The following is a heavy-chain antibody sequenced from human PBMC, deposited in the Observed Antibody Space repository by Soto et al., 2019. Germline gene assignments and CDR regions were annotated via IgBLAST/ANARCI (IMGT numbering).Heavy chain of an antibody. V-gene: IGHV3-11*01. CDR2: ISSSGSTI. Sequence: GGSLRLSCAASGFTFSDYYMSWIRQAPGKGLEWVSYISSSGSTIYYADSVKGRFTISRDNAKNSLYLQMNSLRAEDTAVYYCARAGSLTVTTYYYYYMDVWGKGTTVTVSS. D-gene: IGHD4-17*01. CDR1: GFTFSDYY. CDR3: ARAGSLTVTTYYYYYMDV. J-gene: IGHJ6*03.